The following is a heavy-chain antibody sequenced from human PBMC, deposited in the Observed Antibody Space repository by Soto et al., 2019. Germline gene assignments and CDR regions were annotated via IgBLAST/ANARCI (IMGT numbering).Heavy chain of an antibody. CDR2: VSGGGGSI. J-gene: IGHJ6*02. CDR3: AKENTKMIRGANRHHYYGLDV. Sequence: QLLESGGGLIQPGGSLRLSCVASEFTFSAYAMSWVRQAPGKGPEWVAEVSGGGGSIYYADSVKGRFSISRDNSKNMLFLQMDSLGVADTAVYYCAKENTKMIRGANRHHYYGLDVWGQGTTVIVSS. CDR1: EFTFSAYA. D-gene: IGHD3-10*01. V-gene: IGHV3-23*01.